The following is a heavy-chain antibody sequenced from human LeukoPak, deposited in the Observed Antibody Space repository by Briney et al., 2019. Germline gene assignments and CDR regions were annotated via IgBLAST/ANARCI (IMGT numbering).Heavy chain of an antibody. Sequence: GGSLRLSCAASGFTFSDYYMSWIRQAPGKGLEWVAYITSSGSAIYYADSVRGRFTISRDNARNSVFLQMDGLRAEDTAIYYCATDIVATLGDYWGQGTLVIVSS. D-gene: IGHD5-12*01. CDR2: ITSSGSAI. CDR3: ATDIVATLGDY. J-gene: IGHJ4*02. V-gene: IGHV3-11*01. CDR1: GFTFSDYY.